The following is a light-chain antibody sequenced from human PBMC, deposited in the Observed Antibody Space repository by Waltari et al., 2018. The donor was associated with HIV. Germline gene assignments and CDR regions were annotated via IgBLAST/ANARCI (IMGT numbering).Light chain of an antibody. CDR1: LSVSGN. CDR2: GAT. V-gene: IGKV3-15*01. Sequence: EIVMTQSPATLTVSPGGRAILFWRASLSVSGNRAGYQQEPGQGHRLHNYGATTRATGFPAMFGGSGAGTEFTLTISSLQSEDFGVYYGQQYNKGPLGITFGQGTRLEI. J-gene: IGKJ5*01. CDR3: QQYNKGPLGIT.